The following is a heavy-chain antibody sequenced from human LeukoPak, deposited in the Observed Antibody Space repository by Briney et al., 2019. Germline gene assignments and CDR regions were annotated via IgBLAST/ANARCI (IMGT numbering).Heavy chain of an antibody. Sequence: GRSLRLSCAASGFTFSSYGMHWVRQAPGKGLEWVAVISYDGSNKYYADSVKGRFTISRDNSKNTLYLQMNSLRAEDTAVYYCAKGGLRYCSSTSRYTPFDYWGQGTLVTVSS. D-gene: IGHD2-2*02. V-gene: IGHV3-30*18. CDR2: ISYDGSNK. CDR1: GFTFSSYG. J-gene: IGHJ4*02. CDR3: AKGGLRYCSSTSRYTPFDY.